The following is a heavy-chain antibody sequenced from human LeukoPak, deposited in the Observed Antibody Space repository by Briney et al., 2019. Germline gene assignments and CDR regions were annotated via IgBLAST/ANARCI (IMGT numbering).Heavy chain of an antibody. J-gene: IGHJ4*02. Sequence: SETLSLTCTVSGGSISSYYWSWIRQPPGKGLEWIGYIYYSGSTNYNPSLKSRVTISVDTSKNQFSLKLSSVTAADTAVYYCARENYYYDTSGYSSLFDYWGQGTLVTVSS. V-gene: IGHV4-59*01. D-gene: IGHD3-22*01. CDR3: ARENYYYDTSGYSSLFDY. CDR2: IYYSGST. CDR1: GGSISSYY.